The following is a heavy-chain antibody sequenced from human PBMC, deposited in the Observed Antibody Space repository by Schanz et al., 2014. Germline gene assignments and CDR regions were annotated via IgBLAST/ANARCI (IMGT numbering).Heavy chain of an antibody. J-gene: IGHJ2*01. CDR2: ISTSSGYI. Sequence: EVQLVESGGGLVKPGGSLRLSCAASGIDFSSYSMNWVRQAPGKGLEWVSTISTSSGYIYYAHTVNGRFTSSRDNGQNLLYLHTLSLNAEDPAVYSCANTSQAGWVPIFYWNFDLWGRGALVTVSS. CDR1: GIDFSSYS. CDR3: ANTSQAGWVPIFYWNFDL. D-gene: IGHD3-9*01. V-gene: IGHV3-21*01.